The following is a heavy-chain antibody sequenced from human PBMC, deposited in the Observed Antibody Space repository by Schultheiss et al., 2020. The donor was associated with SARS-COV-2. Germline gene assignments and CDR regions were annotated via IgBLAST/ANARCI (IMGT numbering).Heavy chain of an antibody. Sequence: GGSLRLSCAASGFTFSSYAMHWVRQAPGKGLEWVSYIGSSGGTIYYADSVKGRFTISRDNAKNSLYLQMNSLRAEDTAVYYCARGGYSYGHFDYWGQGTLVTVSS. CDR3: ARGGYSYGHFDY. CDR1: GFTFSSYA. CDR2: IGSSGGTI. D-gene: IGHD5-18*01. J-gene: IGHJ4*02. V-gene: IGHV3-48*04.